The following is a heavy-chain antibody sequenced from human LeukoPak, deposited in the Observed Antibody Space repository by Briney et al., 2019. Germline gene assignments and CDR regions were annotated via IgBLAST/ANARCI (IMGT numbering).Heavy chain of an antibody. D-gene: IGHD2-2*01. CDR3: ARDRGDIVVVPAAIWFDP. J-gene: IGHJ5*01. CDR2: LIPIFGTA. CDR1: GGTFSSYA. Sequence: ASVKVSCKASGGTFSSYAISWVRQAPGQGLEWMGGLIPIFGTANYAQKFQGRVTITAEKSTNTDYMELSSLRSEDTAGYYCARDRGDIVVVPAAIWFDPWGQGNLVNVSP. V-gene: IGHV1-69*06.